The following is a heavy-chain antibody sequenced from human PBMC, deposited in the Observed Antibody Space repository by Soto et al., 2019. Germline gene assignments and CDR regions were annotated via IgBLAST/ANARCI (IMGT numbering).Heavy chain of an antibody. CDR2: IKSKTDGGTT. Sequence: GGSLRLSCAASGFTFSNAWINWVRQVPGKGLEWVGRIKSKTDGGTTDFAAPVKGRFAISRDDSKNMVYLQMNSLKTEDTAVYYCTRDDVHCSGGTCYGIPMDVWGKGTTVTVSS. D-gene: IGHD2-15*01. J-gene: IGHJ6*03. V-gene: IGHV3-15*07. CDR3: TRDDVHCSGGTCYGIPMDV. CDR1: GFTFSNAW.